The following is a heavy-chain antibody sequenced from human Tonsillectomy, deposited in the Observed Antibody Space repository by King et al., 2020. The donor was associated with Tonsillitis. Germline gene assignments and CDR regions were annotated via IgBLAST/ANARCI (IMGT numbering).Heavy chain of an antibody. CDR3: AGTPTQFYDFRSNSGAFAI. D-gene: IGHD3-3*01. Sequence: VQLQESGPGLVKPSETLSLTCTVSGGPISSYYWSWIRQPPGKGLEWIGYIYYIGSTNYNPSLKSRVTISVDTSKNQFSMKLSTVTAADTAVYYCAGTPTQFYDFRSNSGAFAIWCQGTIGTVS. V-gene: IGHV4-59*01. CDR2: IYYIGST. CDR1: GGPISSYY. J-gene: IGHJ3*02.